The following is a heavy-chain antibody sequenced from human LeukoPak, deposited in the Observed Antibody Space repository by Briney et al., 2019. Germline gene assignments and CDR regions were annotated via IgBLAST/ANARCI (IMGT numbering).Heavy chain of an antibody. D-gene: IGHD6-13*01. V-gene: IGHV3-33*01. CDR2: IWYGGSNK. CDR1: GFTFSNHG. CDR3: ATTGGSWYDGSFDY. Sequence: PGGSLRLSCAASGFTFSNHGMHWVRQAPGKGPEWVALIWYGGSNKYYGDSVKGRFTISRDNSKNTVYLQLNSLRAEDTAVYYCATTGGSWYDGSFDYWGQGTLVTVSS. J-gene: IGHJ4*02.